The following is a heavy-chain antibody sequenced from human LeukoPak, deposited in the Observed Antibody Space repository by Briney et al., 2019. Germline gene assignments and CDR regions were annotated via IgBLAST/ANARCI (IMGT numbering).Heavy chain of an antibody. CDR2: ISISGGST. J-gene: IGHJ6*02. CDR1: GISMSSYA. V-gene: IGHV3-23*01. CDR3: AKEEGYSYGSYYYYGMDV. Sequence: GESLILSCAASGISMSSYAMSWVRQAPGKGLEWVSGISISGGSTSYADSVKGRFTISRDNPRNTLYMETNSLRAEDTALYYCAKEEGYSYGSYYYYGMDVWGQGTTVTVS. D-gene: IGHD5-18*01.